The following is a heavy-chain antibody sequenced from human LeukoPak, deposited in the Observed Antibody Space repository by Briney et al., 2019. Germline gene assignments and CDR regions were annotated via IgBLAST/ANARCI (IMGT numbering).Heavy chain of an antibody. J-gene: IGHJ3*02. Sequence: GGSLRLSCAASGFTFSSYGMHWVRQAPGKGLEWVAVIWYGGSNKYYANSVKGRFTISRDNSKNTLYLQMNSLRAEDTAVYYCAKSIDRYCSGGSCRGAFDIWGQGTMVTVSS. CDR2: IWYGGSNK. D-gene: IGHD2-15*01. V-gene: IGHV3-30*02. CDR1: GFTFSSYG. CDR3: AKSIDRYCSGGSCRGAFDI.